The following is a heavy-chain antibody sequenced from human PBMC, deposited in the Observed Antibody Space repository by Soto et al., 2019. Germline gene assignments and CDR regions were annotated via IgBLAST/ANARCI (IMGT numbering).Heavy chain of an antibody. D-gene: IGHD3-9*01. CDR1: GGSISSGGYY. CDR3: TRAVLGRYFDWPITGYFDY. Sequence: SETLSLTCTISGGSISSGGYYWSWIRQHPGKGLEWIGYIYYSGSTYYNPSLKSRVTISVDTSKNQFSLKLSSVTAADTAVYYCTRAVLGRYFDWPITGYFDYWGQGTLVTVSS. CDR2: IYYSGST. V-gene: IGHV4-31*03. J-gene: IGHJ4*02.